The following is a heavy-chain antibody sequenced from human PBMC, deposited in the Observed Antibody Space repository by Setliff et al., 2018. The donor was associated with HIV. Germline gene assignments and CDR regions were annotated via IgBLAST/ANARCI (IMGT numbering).Heavy chain of an antibody. CDR2: MYTTGRT. Sequence: KTSETLSLTCTVSGGSISSGSYYWSWIRQPAGKGLEWIGHMYTTGRTNYNPSLKSRVTISLDTSKNQFFLRLSSVTAADTAVYYCAAATTLDYWGQGTLVTVSS. CDR1: GGSISSGSYY. J-gene: IGHJ4*02. V-gene: IGHV4-61*09. D-gene: IGHD1-26*01. CDR3: AAATTLDY.